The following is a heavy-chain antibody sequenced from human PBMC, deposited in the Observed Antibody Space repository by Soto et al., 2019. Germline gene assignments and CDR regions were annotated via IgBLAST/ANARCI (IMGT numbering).Heavy chain of an antibody. Sequence: VRLVESGGGLVQPGGSLRLSCVASGFTFSSYWMHWVRQAPGKGLVWVSSISNDGSSTSYADPVKGRFTISRDNAKNTRYLQMNSLRAEDTDVYYCARLPNKSPQNWGQGTMVSVS. V-gene: IGHV3-74*01. CDR2: ISNDGSST. CDR1: GFTFSSYW. J-gene: IGHJ1*01. CDR3: ARLPNKSPQN.